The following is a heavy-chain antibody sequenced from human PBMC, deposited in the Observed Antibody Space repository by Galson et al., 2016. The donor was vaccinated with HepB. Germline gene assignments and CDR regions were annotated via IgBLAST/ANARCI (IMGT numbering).Heavy chain of an antibody. D-gene: IGHD5-24*01. CDR3: AAPRDGYNFGIVY. J-gene: IGHJ4*02. CDR2: IIPILGIT. V-gene: IGHV1-69*10. Sequence: SVKVSCKASGGTFSSYGISWVRQAPGQGLEWMGGIIPILGITNYAQKIQGRVTITADKSTSTAYMELSSLTAEDTAVYYCAAPRDGYNFGIVYWGQGTLVVVSS. CDR1: GGTFSSYG.